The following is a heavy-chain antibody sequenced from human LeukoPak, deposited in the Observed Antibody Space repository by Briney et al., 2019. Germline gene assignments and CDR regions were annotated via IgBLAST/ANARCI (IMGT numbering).Heavy chain of an antibody. J-gene: IGHJ4*02. CDR1: PGSIGGYY. Sequence: SETLSLTCSVSPGSIGGYYWSWFRQPPGKGLEWIGYVFYTGETDYNPSLRSRGTISVDASKNQVSLRLTSVTAADTAVYYCARHAAGVELWFELWGQGTQVTVSS. D-gene: IGHD3-22*01. V-gene: IGHV4-59*08. CDR3: ARHAAGVELWFEL. CDR2: VFYTGET.